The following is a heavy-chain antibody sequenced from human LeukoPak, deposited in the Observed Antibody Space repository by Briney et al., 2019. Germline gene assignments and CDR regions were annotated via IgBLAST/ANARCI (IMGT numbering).Heavy chain of an antibody. CDR3: ARDSVDESSGYYPSGAFDL. D-gene: IGHD3-22*01. V-gene: IGHV4-59*11. J-gene: IGHJ3*01. CDR1: TGSITRHY. Sequence: SETLSLTCTVSTGSITRHYWTWIRQPPGKGLEWIGYIHYGGSTNYNPSLKSRVAISVDTSKKQFSLNMSSVTPADTALYYCARDSVDESSGYYPSGAFDLWGQGTLVTVSS. CDR2: IHYGGST.